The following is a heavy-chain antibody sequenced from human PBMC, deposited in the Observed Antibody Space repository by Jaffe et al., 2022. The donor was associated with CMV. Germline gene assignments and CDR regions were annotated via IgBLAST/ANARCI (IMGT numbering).Heavy chain of an antibody. Sequence: EVQLLESGGGLVQPGGSLRLSCAASGFTFNNYAMSWVRQAPGKGLEWVSGISGRGGSTYYADSVKGRFTISRDNSKNTLYLQMNSLRGEDTAVYYCTKVGDTAMVDYYYYGMDVWGQGTTVTVSS. D-gene: IGHD5-18*01. CDR2: ISGRGGST. CDR1: GFTFNNYA. J-gene: IGHJ6*02. V-gene: IGHV3-23*01. CDR3: TKVGDTAMVDYYYYGMDV.